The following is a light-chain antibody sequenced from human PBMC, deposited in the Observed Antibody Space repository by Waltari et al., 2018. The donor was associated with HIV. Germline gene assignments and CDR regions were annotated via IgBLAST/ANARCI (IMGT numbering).Light chain of an antibody. Sequence: QSALTQPPSASGSPGQSVTISCTGTSSDVGGYNYVSWYQQHPGKAPKLMIYEVSKRPSGVPARFSGSKSGNTASLTVSGLQAEDEADYYCSSYAGSNNYVFGTGTKVTVL. V-gene: IGLV2-8*01. CDR2: EVS. CDR3: SSYAGSNNYV. J-gene: IGLJ1*01. CDR1: SSDVGGYNY.